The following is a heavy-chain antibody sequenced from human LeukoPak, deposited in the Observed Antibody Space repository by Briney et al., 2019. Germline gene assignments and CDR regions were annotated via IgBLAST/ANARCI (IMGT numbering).Heavy chain of an antibody. J-gene: IGHJ5*02. D-gene: IGHD3-10*01. CDR2: IIPIFATA. V-gene: IGHV1-69*06. CDR1: GGTFSSYG. CDR3: ARADYYGSGSYYNPLHWFDP. Sequence: SVKVSCKTSGGTFSSYGISWVRQAPGQGLEWMGGIIPIFATANYAQKFQGRVTITADKSTSTAYMELSSLRSEDTAVYYCARADYYGSGSYYNPLHWFDPWGQGTLVTVSS.